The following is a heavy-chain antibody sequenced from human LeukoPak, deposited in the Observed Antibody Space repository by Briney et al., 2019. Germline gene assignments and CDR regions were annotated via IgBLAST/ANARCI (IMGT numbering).Heavy chain of an antibody. V-gene: IGHV3-30*03. J-gene: IGHJ6*02. CDR3: AMFRVRGSQFYYAMDV. CDR2: ISYDVSKN. Sequence: GGSLRLSCVASGFIFSSFGMHWVRQAPGKGLEWVAAISYDVSKNYYADSVRGRFTISRDKSKNTLYLQMNSLRAEDTAVYYCAMFRVRGSQFYYAMDVWGQGTTVTVSS. CDR1: GFIFSSFG. D-gene: IGHD3-10*01.